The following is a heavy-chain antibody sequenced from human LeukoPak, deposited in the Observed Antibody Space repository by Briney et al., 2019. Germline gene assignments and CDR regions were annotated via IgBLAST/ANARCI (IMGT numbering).Heavy chain of an antibody. CDR1: GASISNFY. J-gene: IGHJ6*02. D-gene: IGHD2-15*01. Sequence: SETLSLTCTVSGASISNFYWSWIRQPPGKGLEWIGYIHNSGSTNYNPSLKSRVAISLDTSRNQFSLKLTSVTAADTAVYYCARDEVVAAPNYFGMVVWGQGTTVSVSS. CDR3: ARDEVVAAPNYFGMVV. CDR2: IHNSGST. V-gene: IGHV4-59*01.